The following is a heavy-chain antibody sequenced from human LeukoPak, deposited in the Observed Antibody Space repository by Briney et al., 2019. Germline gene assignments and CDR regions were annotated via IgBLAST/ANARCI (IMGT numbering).Heavy chain of an antibody. Sequence: GGSLRLSCAASGFTFSSYAMSWVRQAPGKGLEWVSAISGSGGSTYYAGSVKGRFTISRDNAKNSLYLQMNSLRAEDTALYYCARDYGGNSGDYWGQGTLVTVSS. CDR2: ISGSGGST. D-gene: IGHD4-23*01. CDR3: ARDYGGNSGDY. J-gene: IGHJ4*02. CDR1: GFTFSSYA. V-gene: IGHV3-23*01.